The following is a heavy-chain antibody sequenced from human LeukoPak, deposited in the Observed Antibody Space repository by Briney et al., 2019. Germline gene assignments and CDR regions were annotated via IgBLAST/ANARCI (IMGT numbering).Heavy chain of an antibody. CDR3: ARRDSSSGLDY. CDR1: GYTFTSYD. Sequence: ASVKVSCKASGYTFTSYDINWVRQATGQGLEWMGWMNPNSGNTGYAQKFQGRVTMTRDTSISTAYMELSRLRSDDTAVYYCARRDSSSGLDYWGQGTLVTVSS. D-gene: IGHD6-6*01. V-gene: IGHV1-8*01. J-gene: IGHJ4*02. CDR2: MNPNSGNT.